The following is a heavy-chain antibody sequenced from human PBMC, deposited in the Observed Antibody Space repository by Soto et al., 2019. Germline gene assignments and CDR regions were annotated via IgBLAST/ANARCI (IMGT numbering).Heavy chain of an antibody. CDR1: GFSLTTYDMG. CDR3: AHAGDYDLLTFDH. D-gene: IGHD4-17*01. J-gene: IGHJ4*02. V-gene: IGHV2-5*02. CDR2: IYWDDDK. Sequence: QITLKESGPTLVRPAQTLTLTCAFSGFSLTTYDMGVAWIRQPPGKALEWLALIYWDDDKRYSPSLKDSLAISKDTSRNQVVLTITNMDPGDTATYFCAHAGDYDLLTFDHWGPGTLVTVSS.